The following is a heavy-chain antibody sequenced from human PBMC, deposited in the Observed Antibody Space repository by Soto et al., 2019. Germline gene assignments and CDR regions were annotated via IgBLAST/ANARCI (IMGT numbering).Heavy chain of an antibody. CDR1: GFTFSSYA. CDR2: ISGSGGST. D-gene: IGHD3-22*01. J-gene: IGHJ4*02. CDR3: AKDRITMIVVVRAYYFDY. Sequence: GSLRLSCAASGFTFSSYAMSWVRQAPGKGLEWVSAISGSGGSTYYADSVKGRFTISRDNSKNTLYLQMNSLRAEDTAVYYCAKDRITMIVVVRAYYFDYWGQGTLVTVSS. V-gene: IGHV3-23*01.